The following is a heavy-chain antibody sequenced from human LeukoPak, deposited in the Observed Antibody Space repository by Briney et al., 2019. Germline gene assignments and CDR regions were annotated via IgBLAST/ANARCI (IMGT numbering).Heavy chain of an antibody. Sequence: GGSLRLSCAASGFTVTDNYMSWVRQAPGKGLEWASVIYTGGDTYYADSVKGRFTVSRDYPKNTLYLQMNGLRSEDTAVYYCVRETCSSASCFSSRYYYYYMDVWGKGTTVTVSS. D-gene: IGHD2-2*01. CDR3: VRETCSSASCFSSRYYYYYMDV. J-gene: IGHJ6*03. CDR1: GFTVTDNY. V-gene: IGHV3-66*02. CDR2: IYTGGDT.